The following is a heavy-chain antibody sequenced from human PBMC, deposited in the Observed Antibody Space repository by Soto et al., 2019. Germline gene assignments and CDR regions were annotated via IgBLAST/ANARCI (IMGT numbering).Heavy chain of an antibody. J-gene: IGHJ4*02. CDR1: GFTFSSYW. CDR2: IKQDGSEK. D-gene: IGHD2-2*01. CDR3: ASIDCSSTSCYGAQFDY. V-gene: IGHV3-7*01. Sequence: GGSLRLSCAASGFTFSSYWMSWVRQAPGKGLEWVANIKQDGSEKYYVDSVKGRFTISRDNAKNSLYLQMNSLRAEDTAVYYCASIDCSSTSCYGAQFDYWGQGTLVTVSS.